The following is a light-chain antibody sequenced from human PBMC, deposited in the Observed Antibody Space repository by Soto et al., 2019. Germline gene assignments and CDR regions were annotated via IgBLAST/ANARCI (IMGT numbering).Light chain of an antibody. Sequence: EIVMTQSPATLSVSPGERATLSCRASRSVSSSYLAWYQQKPGQAPRLLVYGASSRATGIPDRFSGSGSGTDFTLTISRLEPEDFAVYYCQQHGTSPITFGQGTRLEIK. CDR3: QQHGTSPIT. V-gene: IGKV3-20*01. CDR2: GAS. J-gene: IGKJ5*01. CDR1: RSVSSSY.